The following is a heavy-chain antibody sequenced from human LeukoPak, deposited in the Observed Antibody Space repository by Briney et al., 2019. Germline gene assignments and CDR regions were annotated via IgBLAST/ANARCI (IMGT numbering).Heavy chain of an antibody. CDR3: ARALEYVAGSYLDN. Sequence: ASVKVSCKASGYTFTSYGIHWVRQAPGQGLEWMGWISAYNGNTNYAQKFQGRVTMTRDTSTSTAYMELRSLRSDDTAVYYCARALEYVAGSYLDNWGQGTLVTVSS. J-gene: IGHJ4*02. CDR1: GYTFTSYG. CDR2: ISAYNGNT. V-gene: IGHV1-18*01. D-gene: IGHD3-16*02.